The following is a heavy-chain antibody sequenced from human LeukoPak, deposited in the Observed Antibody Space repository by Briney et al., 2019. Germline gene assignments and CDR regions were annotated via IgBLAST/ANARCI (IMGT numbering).Heavy chain of an antibody. J-gene: IGHJ6*03. D-gene: IGHD3-22*01. CDR1: GGSILSSSYY. V-gene: IGHV4-39*07. CDR2: IYYSGST. CDR3: ARDRFDDSSGYYYHYYYYMDV. Sequence: SETLSLTCTVSGGSILSSSYYWGWIRQPPGKGLEWIGSIYYSGSTHYNPSLKSRVTISVDTSKNQFSLKLSSVTAADTAVYYCARDRFDDSSGYYYHYYYYMDVWGKGTTVTVSS.